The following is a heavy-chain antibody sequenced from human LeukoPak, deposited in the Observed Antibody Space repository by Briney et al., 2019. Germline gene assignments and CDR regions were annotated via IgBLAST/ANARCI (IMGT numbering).Heavy chain of an antibody. J-gene: IGHJ3*02. CDR3: ASPRTTLGTATDAFDI. V-gene: IGHV1-69*05. D-gene: IGHD1-1*01. CDR1: GYTFTNYG. Sequence: ASVKVSCKASGYTFTNYGITWMRQAPGQGLEWMGGIIPIFGTANYAQKFQGRVTITTDESTSTAYMELSSLRSEDTAVYYCASPRTTLGTATDAFDIWGQGTMVTVSS. CDR2: IIPIFGTA.